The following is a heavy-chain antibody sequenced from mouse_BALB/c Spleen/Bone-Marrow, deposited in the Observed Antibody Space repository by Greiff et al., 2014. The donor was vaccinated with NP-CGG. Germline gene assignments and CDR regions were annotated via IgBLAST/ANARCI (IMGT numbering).Heavy chain of an antibody. CDR3: ARSGERYGAMDY. CDR1: GFTFSDFY. D-gene: IGHD1-1*02. Sequence: VQLQQSGGGLVKPGGSLKLSCAASGFTFSDFYMFWFRQTPEKRLEWVATISDGGTYTYYPDSVKGRFTISRDNAKNNLYLQMSSLESEDTAMYYCARSGERYGAMDYWGQGTSVTVSS. V-gene: IGHV5-4*02. J-gene: IGHJ4*01. CDR2: ISDGGTYT.